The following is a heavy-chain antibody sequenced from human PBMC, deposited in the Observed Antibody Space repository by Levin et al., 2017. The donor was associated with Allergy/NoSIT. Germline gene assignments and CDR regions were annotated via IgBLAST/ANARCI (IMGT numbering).Heavy chain of an antibody. V-gene: IGHV3-23*01. D-gene: IGHD6-25*01. CDR3: AKDRRRAAAENWFDP. CDR1: GFTFSSYA. Sequence: GESLKISCTASGFTFSSYAMSWVRQAPGQGLECVSSISGSGVTYYAESVKGRFTISRDNYKNTLYLEMNSLRAEDTAVYYCAKDRRRAAAENWFDPWGQGTLVTVSS. CDR2: ISGSGVT. J-gene: IGHJ5*02.